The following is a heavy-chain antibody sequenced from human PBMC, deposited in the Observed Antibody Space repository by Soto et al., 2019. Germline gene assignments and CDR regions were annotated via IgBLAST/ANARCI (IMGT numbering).Heavy chain of an antibody. V-gene: IGHV4-59*01. CDR3: TRANWYSEY. J-gene: IGHJ4*02. D-gene: IGHD7-27*01. Sequence: QVQLQESGPGLVKPSETLSLTCTVSGVSISNNYWSWIRQPPGKGLEWIGYIYYNGNTNYNPSLKSRDTMSVDTSRNQISLKLTTVTAADTAVYYCTRANWYSEYWGQGTLVTVSS. CDR2: IYYNGNT. CDR1: GVSISNNY.